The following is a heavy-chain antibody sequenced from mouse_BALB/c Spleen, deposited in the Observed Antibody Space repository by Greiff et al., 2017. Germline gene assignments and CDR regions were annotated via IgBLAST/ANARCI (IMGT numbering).Heavy chain of an antibody. Sequence: EVQGVESGGDLVKPGGSLKLSCAASGFTFSSYGMSWVRQTPDKRLEWVATISSGGSYTYYPDSVKGRFTISRDNAKNTLYLQVSSLKSEDTAMYYCARRGDDYDDDWGQGTTLTVSS. CDR3: ARRGDDYDDD. D-gene: IGHD2-4*01. CDR2: ISSGGSYT. CDR1: GFTFSSYG. V-gene: IGHV5-6*01. J-gene: IGHJ2*01.